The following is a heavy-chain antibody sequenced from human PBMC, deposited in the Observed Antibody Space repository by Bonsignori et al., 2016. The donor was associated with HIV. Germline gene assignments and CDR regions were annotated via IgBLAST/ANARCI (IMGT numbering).Heavy chain of an antibody. D-gene: IGHD3-3*01. Sequence: WIRQPPGKGLEWVSYISSSGSTIYYADSVKGRFTISRDNAKNSLYLQMNSLRAEDTAVYYCARDPLYGFLKEDVWGKGTTVTVSS. J-gene: IGHJ6*04. CDR2: ISSSGSTI. CDR3: ARDPLYGFLKEDV. V-gene: IGHV3-48*03.